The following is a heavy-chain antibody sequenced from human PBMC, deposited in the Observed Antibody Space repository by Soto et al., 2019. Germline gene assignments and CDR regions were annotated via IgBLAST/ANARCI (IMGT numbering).Heavy chain of an antibody. CDR1: GFTVSNYG. Sequence: PGGSLRLSCAASGFTVSNYGMSWVRQAPGKGLEWVSTISGSSASTYYADSVKGRFTISRDNSKNTLYLQMNSLSAEDTAVYYCAKDRLAEPPSGRVRFDPWGQGTLVTVSS. CDR2: ISGSSAST. V-gene: IGHV3-23*01. D-gene: IGHD1-1*01. J-gene: IGHJ5*02. CDR3: AKDRLAEPPSGRVRFDP.